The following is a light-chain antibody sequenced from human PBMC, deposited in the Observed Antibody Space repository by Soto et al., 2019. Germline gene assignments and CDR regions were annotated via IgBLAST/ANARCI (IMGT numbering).Light chain of an antibody. CDR1: QRINIY. Sequence: DIQMTQSPSSLSTSVGGGVTLTCRASQRINIYLNWYRQKPGKAPELMIYSASNLQSGVPSRFSGSGSGTDFTLTISSLQPEDFATYYCQQSYSTPFTLGQGTRLEIK. CDR3: QQSYSTPFT. V-gene: IGKV1-39*01. CDR2: SAS. J-gene: IGKJ5*01.